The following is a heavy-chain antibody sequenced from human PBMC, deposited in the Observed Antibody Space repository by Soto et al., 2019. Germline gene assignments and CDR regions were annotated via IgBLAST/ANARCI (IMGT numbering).Heavy chain of an antibody. CDR1: VFTFRNNA. Sequence: GGYLRLSCVASVFTFRNNAMNWVRQAPGKGLEWIWDITSDGSKTHYADSVKGRFTISRDNVEDRLFLQLNNVRGDDTAVYFCAKGPLDDCLGGSCHFHHWGQGVIVPVSP. V-gene: IGHV3-23*01. D-gene: IGHD2-15*01. CDR2: ITSDGSKT. J-gene: IGHJ4*02. CDR3: AKGPLDDCLGGSCHFHH.